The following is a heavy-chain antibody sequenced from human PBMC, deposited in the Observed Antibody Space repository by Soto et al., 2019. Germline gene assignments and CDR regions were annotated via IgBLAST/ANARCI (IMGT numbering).Heavy chain of an antibody. D-gene: IGHD5-12*01. Sequence: SETLSLTCAVYGGSFSGYYWSWIRQPPGKGLEWIGEINHSGSTNYNPSLKSRVTISVDTSKNQFSLKLSSVTAADTAVYYCARGVVATIDLSYYYYYYGMDVWGQGTTVTVSS. V-gene: IGHV4-34*01. CDR3: ARGVVATIDLSYYYYYYGMDV. J-gene: IGHJ6*02. CDR1: GGSFSGYY. CDR2: INHSGST.